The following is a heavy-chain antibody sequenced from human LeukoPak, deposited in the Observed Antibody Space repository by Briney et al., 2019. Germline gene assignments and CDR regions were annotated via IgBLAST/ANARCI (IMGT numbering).Heavy chain of an antibody. D-gene: IGHD3-22*01. CDR2: IYSGGNT. J-gene: IGHJ4*02. CDR1: GFTVSRNY. CDR3: ARTANSYDGSGFIDN. Sequence: TGGSLRLSCAVSGFTVSRNYMNWVRQAPGKGLEWVSVIYSGGNTYYADSVKGRFTISRDNSKNTLYLQMSSLRAEDTAVYYCARTANSYDGSGFIDNWGQGTLVTVSS. V-gene: IGHV3-53*05.